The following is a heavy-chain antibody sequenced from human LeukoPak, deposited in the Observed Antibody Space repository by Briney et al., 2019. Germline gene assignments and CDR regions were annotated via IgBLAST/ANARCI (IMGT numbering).Heavy chain of an antibody. CDR1: GYSYTTYW. V-gene: IGHV5-51*01. J-gene: IGHJ3*01. CDR2: IDLADSDT. CDR3: ARRVLSDAFDV. Sequence: GESLKISCKGSGYSYTTYWIGWVRQMPGKGLEWMGIIDLADSDTRYSPSFQGQVTISADKSTSTAYLQWSSLKVSATAMYYCARRVLSDAFDVWGQGTMVTVSS.